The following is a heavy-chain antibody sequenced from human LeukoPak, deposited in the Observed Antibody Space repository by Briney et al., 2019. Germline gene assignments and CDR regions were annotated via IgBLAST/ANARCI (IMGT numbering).Heavy chain of an antibody. V-gene: IGHV1-69*05. CDR2: INPIFGTA. J-gene: IGHJ5*02. CDR3: ARVRGSAAADWFDP. CDR1: GCTFISYA. D-gene: IGHD6-13*01. Sequence: SVKVSCKASGCTFISYAISWVRQAPGQGLEWMGRINPIFGTANYAQKFQGRVTITTDESTSTAYMELSSLRSEETAVYYCARVRGSAAADWFDPWGQRTLVTVSS.